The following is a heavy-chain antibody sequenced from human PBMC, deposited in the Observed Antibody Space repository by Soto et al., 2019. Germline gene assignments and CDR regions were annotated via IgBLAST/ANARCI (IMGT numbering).Heavy chain of an antibody. J-gene: IGHJ4*02. CDR1: GGSFSGYY. CDR2: INHSGST. D-gene: IGHD2-2*02. CDR3: ARDRAQCSSTSCYTFDY. Sequence: PSETLSLTCAVYGGSFSGYYWSWIRQPPGKGLEWIGEINHSGSTNYNPSLKSRVTISVDTSKNRFSLKLSSVTAADTAVYYCARDRAQCSSTSCYTFDYWGQGTLVTVS. V-gene: IGHV4-34*01.